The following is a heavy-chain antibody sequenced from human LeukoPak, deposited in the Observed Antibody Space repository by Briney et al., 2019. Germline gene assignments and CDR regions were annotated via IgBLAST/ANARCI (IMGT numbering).Heavy chain of an antibody. D-gene: IGHD3-10*01. CDR2: IGGSGGST. V-gene: IGHV3-23*01. Sequence: GGSLRLSCAASGFTFSSYAMSWVRQAPGKGLEWVSAIGGSGGSTYYADSVKGRFTISRDNSKNTLYLQMNSLRAEDTAVYYCAGSGSYYSVYFDYWGQGTLVTVSS. J-gene: IGHJ4*02. CDR3: AGSGSYYSVYFDY. CDR1: GFTFSSYA.